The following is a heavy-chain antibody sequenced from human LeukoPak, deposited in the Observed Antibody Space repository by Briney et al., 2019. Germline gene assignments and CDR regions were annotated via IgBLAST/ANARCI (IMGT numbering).Heavy chain of an antibody. CDR3: RGYCSSTSCYPAPDFDY. D-gene: IGHD2-2*01. Sequence: GGSLRLSCTASGFTFSSYAMSWVRQAPGKGLEWVSAISGSGGSTHYADSVKGRFTISRDNSKNTLYLQMNSLRAEDTAVYYCRGYCSSTSCYPAPDFDYWGQGTLVTVSS. CDR1: GFTFSSYA. J-gene: IGHJ4*02. V-gene: IGHV3-23*01. CDR2: ISGSGGST.